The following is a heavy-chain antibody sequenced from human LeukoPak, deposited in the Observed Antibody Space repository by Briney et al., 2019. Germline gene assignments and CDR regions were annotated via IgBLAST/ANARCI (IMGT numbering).Heavy chain of an antibody. Sequence: SGGSLRPSCAASGFTFSSYAMSWVRQAPGKGLEWVSAISGRGGSTYYADSVKGRFTISRDNSKNTLYLQMNSLRAEDTAVYYCAKDLGDCSSTSCYIRFAFDIWGQGTMVTVSS. J-gene: IGHJ3*02. D-gene: IGHD2-2*02. CDR2: ISGRGGST. CDR1: GFTFSSYA. CDR3: AKDLGDCSSTSCYIRFAFDI. V-gene: IGHV3-23*01.